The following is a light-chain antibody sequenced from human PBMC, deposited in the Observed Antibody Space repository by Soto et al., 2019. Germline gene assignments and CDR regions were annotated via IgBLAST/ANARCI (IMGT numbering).Light chain of an antibody. CDR3: SSYTSSSTPYV. V-gene: IGLV2-14*01. Sequence: QSVLTQPPSASGSPGQSVTISCTGTSSDVGGYNYVSWYQQHPGKAPKLMIYDVSNRPSGVSNRFSGSKSGNTASLTISGLQAEDEADYYCSSYTSSSTPYVFGTGT. CDR2: DVS. CDR1: SSDVGGYNY. J-gene: IGLJ1*01.